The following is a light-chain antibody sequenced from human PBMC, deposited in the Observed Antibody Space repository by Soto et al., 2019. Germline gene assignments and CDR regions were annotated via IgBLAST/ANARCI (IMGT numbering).Light chain of an antibody. V-gene: IGKV3-15*01. CDR2: GAS. CDR1: QSVSSN. J-gene: IGKJ5*01. CDR3: QQYNKWPAEIT. Sequence: EIVMTQSPAALSVSPGERATLSCRASQSVSSNLAWYQQKPGQAPRLLIYGASTRATGIPARFSGSGSGTEFTLTISSLQSEDSGVYYCQQYNKWPAEITFGQGTRLEIK.